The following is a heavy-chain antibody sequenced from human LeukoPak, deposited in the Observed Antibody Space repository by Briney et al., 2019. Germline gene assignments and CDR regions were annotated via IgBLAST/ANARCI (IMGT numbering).Heavy chain of an antibody. J-gene: IGHJ6*03. CDR3: ASYDYSNRYYYYYMDV. CDR2: IYYSGST. CDR1: GGSISSGGYY. V-gene: IGHV4-31*03. Sequence: SETLSLTCTVSGGSISSGGYYWSWIRQHPGKGLEWIGYIYYSGSTYYNPSLKSRVTISIDTSKNQFSLKLSSVTAADTAVYYCASYDYSNRYYYYYMDVWGKGTTVTVSS. D-gene: IGHD4-11*01.